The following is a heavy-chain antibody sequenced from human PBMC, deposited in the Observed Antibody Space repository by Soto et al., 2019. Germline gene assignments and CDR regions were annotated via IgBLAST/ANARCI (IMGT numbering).Heavy chain of an antibody. CDR3: ARHLWTGGAFGVVMNYYYYYGMDV. D-gene: IGHD3-3*01. CDR1: GGSISSSSYY. Sequence: SETLSLTCSVSGGSISSSSYYWGWIRQPPGKGLEWIGSIYYSGSTYYNPSLKSRVTISVDTSKNQFSLKLSSVTAADTAVYYCARHLWTGGAFGVVMNYYYYYGMDVWGQGTTVTVSS. V-gene: IGHV4-39*01. J-gene: IGHJ6*02. CDR2: IYYSGST.